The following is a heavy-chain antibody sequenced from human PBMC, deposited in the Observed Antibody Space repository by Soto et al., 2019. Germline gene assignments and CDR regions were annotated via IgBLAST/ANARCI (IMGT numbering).Heavy chain of an antibody. V-gene: IGHV3-11*01. Sequence: GGSLRLSCAASGFTFSDYYMSWIRQAPGKGLEWVSYISSSGSTIYYADSVKGRFTISRDNAKNSLYPQMNSLRAEDTAVYYCGLRFLGSYYFDYWGQGTVVTVSS. CDR2: ISSSGSTI. CDR3: GLRFLGSYYFDY. CDR1: GFTFSDYY. J-gene: IGHJ4*02. D-gene: IGHD3-3*01.